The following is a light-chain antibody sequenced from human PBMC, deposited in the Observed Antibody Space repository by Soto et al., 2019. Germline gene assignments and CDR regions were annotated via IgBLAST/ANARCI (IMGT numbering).Light chain of an antibody. CDR3: QQYNSYPLT. V-gene: IGKV1-5*03. Sequence: DIQMTQSPSTLSASVGDRVTITCRASQSISSWLAWYQQKPGKAPNLLLYKASSIESGVTSRISGSGSGTEFTLTISSLQHDDFASYYCQQYNSYPLTFGGGTKVEIK. CDR1: QSISSW. CDR2: KAS. J-gene: IGKJ4*01.